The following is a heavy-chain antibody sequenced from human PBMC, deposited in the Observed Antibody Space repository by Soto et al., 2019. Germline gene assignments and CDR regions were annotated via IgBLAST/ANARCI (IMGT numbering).Heavy chain of an antibody. D-gene: IGHD3-3*01. CDR3: ARDTLGGSYDFRH. CDR2: ISSDGST. V-gene: IGHV3-66*01. J-gene: IGHJ4*02. Sequence: EVQLVESGGGLVQPGWSLRLSCAASGFSVSNLFMTWVRQAPGKGLEWVSVISSDGSTYYADSVKGRFTISRDNSKNTLYLEMNSLRAVDTAVYYCARDTLGGSYDFRHGGQGTLVTVSS. CDR1: GFSVSNLF.